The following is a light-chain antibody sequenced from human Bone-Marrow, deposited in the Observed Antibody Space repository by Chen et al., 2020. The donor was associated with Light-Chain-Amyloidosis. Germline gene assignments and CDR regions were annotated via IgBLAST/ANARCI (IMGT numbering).Light chain of an antibody. CDR1: QSVSSSY. J-gene: IGKJ1*01. CDR2: GEA. Sequence: EIVLTQSPGTLSLSPGERATLSCRASQSVSSSYLAWYQQKPGQAPRLLIYGEASRYTCIPDRFSGSGYGTDFTLTISRLEPEDFAVYYCQQYGSSSWTFGQGTKVEIK. CDR3: QQYGSSSWT. V-gene: IGKV3-20*01.